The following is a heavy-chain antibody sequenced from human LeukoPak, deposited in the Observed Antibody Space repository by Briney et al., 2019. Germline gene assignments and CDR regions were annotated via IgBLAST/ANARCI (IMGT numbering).Heavy chain of an antibody. CDR2: SGSGGST. J-gene: IGHJ4*02. CDR3: AKGGSSGYYNHFDY. V-gene: IGHV3-23*01. CDR1: GFTFSSYA. Sequence: GGSLRLSCAASGFTFSSYAMGWVRQAPGKGLEWVSTSGSGGSTYYADSVKGRFTISRDNSKNTLYLQMNSLRDEGTAVYYYAKGGSSGYYNHFDYWGQGTLVTVSS. D-gene: IGHD3-22*01.